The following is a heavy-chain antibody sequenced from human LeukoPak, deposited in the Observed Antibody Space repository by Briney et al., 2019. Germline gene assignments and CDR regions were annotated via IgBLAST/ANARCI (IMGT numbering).Heavy chain of an antibody. CDR2: ISYDGSNK. CDR1: GFTFRSYG. Sequence: GRSLRLSCAASGFTFRSYGMLWVRQAPGKGLEWVAVISYDGSNKYYADSVKGRFTISRDNSKNTLYLQMNSLRAEDTAVYYCAKGSRGVGATVGGDYRGQGTLVTVSS. J-gene: IGHJ4*02. CDR3: AKGSRGVGATVGGDY. V-gene: IGHV3-30*18. D-gene: IGHD1-26*01.